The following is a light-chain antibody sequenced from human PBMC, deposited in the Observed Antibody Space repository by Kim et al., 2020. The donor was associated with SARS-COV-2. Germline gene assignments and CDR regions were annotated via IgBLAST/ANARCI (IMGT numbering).Light chain of an antibody. V-gene: IGLV6-57*02. CDR2: EDD. Sequence: NFMLTQPHSVSASPGNTVTISCTGSSGNIATKYVQWYQQRPGSAPTTVIYEDDQRPSGVPDRFSGSVDRSSNSASLTISGLRPEDEADYYCQSYDSRNHWVFGGGTQLTVL. CDR3: QSYDSRNHWV. CDR1: SGNIATKY. J-gene: IGLJ3*02.